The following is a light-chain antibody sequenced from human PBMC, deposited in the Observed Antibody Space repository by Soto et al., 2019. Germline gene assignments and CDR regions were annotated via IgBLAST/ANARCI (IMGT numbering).Light chain of an antibody. J-gene: IGLJ2*01. V-gene: IGLV2-14*01. CDR2: GVT. Sequence: QSALTQPASVSGSPGQSITISCTGTSIDVGGYNYVSWYQHHPGKAPKLMIYGVTNRPSGVSIRFSGSKSGHTASLTISGLPPEDEADYYCTSYIHRRTLVVFGGGTKLTVL. CDR3: TSYIHRRTLVV. CDR1: SIDVGGYNY.